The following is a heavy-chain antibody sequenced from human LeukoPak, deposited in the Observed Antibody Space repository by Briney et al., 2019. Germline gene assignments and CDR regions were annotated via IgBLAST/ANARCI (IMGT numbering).Heavy chain of an antibody. CDR1: GYTFTSYG. CDR3: ARAPMQGLQQPYYFDY. D-gene: IGHD1/OR15-1a*01. J-gene: IGHJ4*02. Sequence: EASVKVSCKASGYTFTSYGISWVRQAPGQGLEWMGWISAYNGNTNYAQKLQGRVTMTTDTSTSTAYMELRSLRSDDTAVYYCARAPMQGLQQPYYFDYWGQGTLVTVSS. CDR2: ISAYNGNT. V-gene: IGHV1-18*01.